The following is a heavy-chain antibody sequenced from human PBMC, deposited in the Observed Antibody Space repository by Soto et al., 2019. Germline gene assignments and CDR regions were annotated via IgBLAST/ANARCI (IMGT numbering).Heavy chain of an antibody. Sequence: GGPLRLSCAASGFTFSSYWMHWVRQAPGKGLVWVSRINSDGSSTSYADSVKGRFTISRDNAKNTLYLQMNSLRAEDTAVYYCASATYYYYMDVWGKGTTVTVSS. CDR3: ASATYYYYMDV. V-gene: IGHV3-74*01. CDR1: GFTFSSYW. D-gene: IGHD1-26*01. J-gene: IGHJ6*03. CDR2: INSDGSST.